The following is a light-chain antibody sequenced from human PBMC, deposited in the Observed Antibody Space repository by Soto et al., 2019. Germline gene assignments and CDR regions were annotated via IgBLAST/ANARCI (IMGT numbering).Light chain of an antibody. CDR2: EGN. CDR1: SSDVVSYNL. V-gene: IGLV2-23*03. CDR3: FSYAGNSTFVV. Sequence: QSALTQPASVSGSPGQSIISSCTGTSSDVVSYNLVSWYQHHPGKAPKLMIYEGNKRPSGVSNRFSGSKSGNTASLTISGLQAADEADYYCFSYAGNSTFVVFGGGTKLTVL. J-gene: IGLJ3*02.